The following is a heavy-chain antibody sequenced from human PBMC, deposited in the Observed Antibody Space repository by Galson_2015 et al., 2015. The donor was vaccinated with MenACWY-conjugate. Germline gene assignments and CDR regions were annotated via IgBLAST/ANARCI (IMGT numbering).Heavy chain of an antibody. CDR3: AGRNSSGGRGDFDY. J-gene: IGHJ4*02. D-gene: IGHD2-15*01. CDR1: GYTSTTDS. V-gene: IGHV1-46*01. Sequence: SVKVSCKASGYTSTTDSIHWVRQAPGQGLEWMGRINPSSGTTTYAQKFQGRVTMTRDTSYMELYSLRSEDTAVYYCAGRNSSGGRGDFDYWGRGTLVTVSS. CDR2: INPSSGTT.